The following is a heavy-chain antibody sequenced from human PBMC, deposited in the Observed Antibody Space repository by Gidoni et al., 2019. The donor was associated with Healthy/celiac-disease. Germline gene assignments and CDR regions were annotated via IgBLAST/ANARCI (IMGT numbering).Heavy chain of an antibody. Sequence: QVQLVQSGAEVKKPGASVKVSCKASGYTFTGYYLHWVRQAPGHGLEWMGWINPNSGGTNYAQTFQGRATMTRDTSISTASMELSRLRSDDTAVYYCARADTAMVTLGDYWGQGPLVTVSS. CDR1: GYTFTGYY. CDR3: ARADTAMVTLGDY. CDR2: INPNSGGT. V-gene: IGHV1-2*02. D-gene: IGHD5-18*01. J-gene: IGHJ4*02.